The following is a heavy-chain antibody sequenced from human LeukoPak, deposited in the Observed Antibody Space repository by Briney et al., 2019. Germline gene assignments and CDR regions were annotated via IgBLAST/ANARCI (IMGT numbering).Heavy chain of an antibody. D-gene: IGHD3-10*01. V-gene: IGHV1-8*02. J-gene: IGHJ5*02. CDR2: INPNSGGT. CDR3: ARGPYYYGSGSRKYNWFDP. CDR1: GGTFSSYA. Sequence: ASVKVSCKASGGTFSSYAISWVRQAPGQGLEWMGWINPNSGGTNYAQNFQGRVTMTRNTSISTAYMELSSLRSEDTAVYYCARGPYYYGSGSRKYNWFDPWGQGTLVTVSS.